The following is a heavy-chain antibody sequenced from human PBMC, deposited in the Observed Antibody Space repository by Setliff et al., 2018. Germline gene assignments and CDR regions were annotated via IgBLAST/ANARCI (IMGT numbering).Heavy chain of an antibody. CDR1: GYTFNNYG. D-gene: IGHD3-10*01. CDR3: ARVESMVRGKNILRHFDY. V-gene: IGHV1-18*01. Sequence: ASVKVSCKASGYTFNNYGVAWVRQAPGQGLDWMGWVTIYNGNTKYAQNLQGRLTLSTDRSTRTVYMELGSLTTDDTAIYYCARVESMVRGKNILRHFDYWGQGIQVTVSS. CDR2: VTIYNGNT. J-gene: IGHJ4*02.